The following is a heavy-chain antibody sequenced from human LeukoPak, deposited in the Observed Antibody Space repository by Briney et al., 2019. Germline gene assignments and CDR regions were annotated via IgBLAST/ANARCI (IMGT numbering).Heavy chain of an antibody. V-gene: IGHV3-33*08. Sequence: GGSLRLSCVASGFSFSSYSIHWVRRVPGKGLEWVAVIWYDGSNKYYADSVKGRFTISRDNSKNTLYLQMNSLRAEDTAVYYCARDTEYYDFWSGSHPNYFDYWGQGTLVTVSS. J-gene: IGHJ4*02. CDR1: GFSFSSYS. CDR2: IWYDGSNK. CDR3: ARDTEYYDFWSGSHPNYFDY. D-gene: IGHD3-3*01.